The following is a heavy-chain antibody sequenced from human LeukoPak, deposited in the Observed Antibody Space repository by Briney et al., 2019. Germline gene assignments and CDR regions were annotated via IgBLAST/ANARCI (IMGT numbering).Heavy chain of an antibody. V-gene: IGHV1-18*01. Sequence: GASVKVSCKASGYTFTSYGISWVRQAPGQGLEWMGWISAYNGNTNYAQKLQGRVTMTTDTSTSTAYMELRSLRSDDTAVYYCARDPYCGGDCYYDAFDTWGQGTMVTVSS. J-gene: IGHJ3*02. CDR2: ISAYNGNT. D-gene: IGHD2-21*02. CDR3: ARDPYCGGDCYYDAFDT. CDR1: GYTFTSYG.